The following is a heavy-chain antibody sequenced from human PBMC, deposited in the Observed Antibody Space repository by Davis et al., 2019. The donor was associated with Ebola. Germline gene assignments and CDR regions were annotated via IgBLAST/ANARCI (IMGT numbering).Heavy chain of an antibody. V-gene: IGHV4-59*01. CDR3: ARDFSYDSSGYYDY. J-gene: IGHJ4*02. CDR2: IYYSGST. D-gene: IGHD3-22*01. Sequence: MPGGSLRLSCTVSGGSISSYYWSWIRQPPGKGLEWIGYIYYSGSTNYNPSLKSRVTISVDTSKNQFSLTLSSVTAADTAVYYCARDFSYDSSGYYDYWGQGTLVTVSS. CDR1: GGSISSYY.